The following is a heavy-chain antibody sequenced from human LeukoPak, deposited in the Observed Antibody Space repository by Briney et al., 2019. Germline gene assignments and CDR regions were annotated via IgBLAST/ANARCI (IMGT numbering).Heavy chain of an antibody. CDR2: ISSSSSTI. Sequence: PGGSLRLSCAASGFTFSSYSMNWVRQAPGKGLEWVSYISSSSSTIYYADSVKGRFTISRDNAKNSLYLQMNSLRAEDTAVYYCARGSGIVGAPFDPWGQGTLVTVSS. CDR1: GFTFSSYS. V-gene: IGHV3-48*01. CDR3: ARGSGIVGAPFDP. J-gene: IGHJ5*02. D-gene: IGHD1-26*01.